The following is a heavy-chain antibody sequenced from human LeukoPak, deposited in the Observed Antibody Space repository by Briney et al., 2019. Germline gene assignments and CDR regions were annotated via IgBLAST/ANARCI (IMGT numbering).Heavy chain of an antibody. CDR1: GFTFSSYS. J-gene: IGHJ4*02. D-gene: IGHD5-18*01. CDR3: ASSDTAMELNFDY. CDR2: ISSSSSYI. Sequence: PGGSLRLSCAASGFTFSSYSMNWVRQAPGKGLEWVSSISSSSSYIYYADSVKGRFTISRANAKNSLYLQMNSLRAEDTAVYYCASSDTAMELNFDYWGQGTLVTVSS. V-gene: IGHV3-21*01.